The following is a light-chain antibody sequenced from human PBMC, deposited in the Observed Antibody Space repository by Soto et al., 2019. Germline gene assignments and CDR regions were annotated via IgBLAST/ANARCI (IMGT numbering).Light chain of an antibody. V-gene: IGKV1-5*01. CDR2: DAS. J-gene: IGKJ1*01. Sequence: DIRVTQSPPTLSASVGDRVTITCRASQTITTWMAWYQQKPGKAPKLLVYDASTLESGVPSRFSATVSGTEFSLTITSLQPEDFATYYCQQSYNTPLTFGQGTKVDIK. CDR3: QQSYNTPLT. CDR1: QTITTW.